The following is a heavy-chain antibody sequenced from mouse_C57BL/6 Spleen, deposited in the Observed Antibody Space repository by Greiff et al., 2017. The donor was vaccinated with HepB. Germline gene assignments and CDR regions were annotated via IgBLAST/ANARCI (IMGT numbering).Heavy chain of an antibody. CDR2: IDPSDSYT. J-gene: IGHJ3*01. Sequence: QVQLQQPGAELVMPGASVKLSCKASGYTFTSYWMHWVKQRPGQGLEWIGEIDPSDSYTNYNQKFKGKSNLTVDKSSSTAYMQISSLTSEDSAVYYCARGDYYGSRGAYWGQGTLVTVSA. CDR3: ARGDYYGSRGAY. D-gene: IGHD1-1*01. CDR1: GYTFTSYW. V-gene: IGHV1-69*01.